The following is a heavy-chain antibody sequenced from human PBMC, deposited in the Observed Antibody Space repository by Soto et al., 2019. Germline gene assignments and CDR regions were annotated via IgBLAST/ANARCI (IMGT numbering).Heavy chain of an antibody. V-gene: IGHV4-59*01. CDR2: IYYSGST. Sequence: SETLSLTCTVSGGSISSYYWSWIRQPPGKGLEWIGYIYYSGSTNYNPSLKSRVTISVDTSKNQFSLKLSSVTAADTAVYYCARASYIVVVQAASYVWFDPWGQGTMVTVSS. D-gene: IGHD2-2*01. CDR1: GGSISSYY. CDR3: ARASYIVVVQAASYVWFDP. J-gene: IGHJ5*02.